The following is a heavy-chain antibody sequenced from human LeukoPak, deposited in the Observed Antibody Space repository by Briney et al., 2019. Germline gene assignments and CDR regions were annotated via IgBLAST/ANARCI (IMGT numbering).Heavy chain of an antibody. V-gene: IGHV3-23*01. D-gene: IGHD3-22*01. J-gene: IGHJ4*02. CDR2: ISSSSSGT. CDR3: AKVVNSGYYYYFDY. CDR1: GFTFSNYA. Sequence: GGSLRLSCTASGFTFSNYAMSWVRQAPGKGLEWVSAISSSSSGTYYPDSVRGRFTISGDNSKNMVYLQMSSLRAEDTAVYYCAKVVNSGYYYYFDYWGRGTLVTVSA.